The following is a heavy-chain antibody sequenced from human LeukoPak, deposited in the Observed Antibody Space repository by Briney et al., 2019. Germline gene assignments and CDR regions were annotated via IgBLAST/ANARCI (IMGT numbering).Heavy chain of an antibody. D-gene: IGHD3-10*01. CDR3: ARHSSRGMVRGVITY. CDR1: GGSISSYY. CDR2: IYYSGST. Sequence: SETLSLTCTVSGGSISSYYWSWIRQPPGKGLEWIGYIYYSGSTNYNPSLKSRVTISVDTSKNQFSLKLSSVTAADTAVYYCARHSSRGMVRGVITYWGQGTLVTVSS. J-gene: IGHJ4*02. V-gene: IGHV4-59*08.